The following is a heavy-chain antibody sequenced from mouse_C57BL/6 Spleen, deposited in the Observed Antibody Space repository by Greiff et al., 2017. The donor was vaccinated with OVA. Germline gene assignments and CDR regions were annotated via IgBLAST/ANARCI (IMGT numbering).Heavy chain of an antibody. CDR1: GYTFTDYE. CDR2: IDPETGGT. CDR3: TRRKPHYYGSSYRYFDV. V-gene: IGHV1-15*01. J-gene: IGHJ1*03. D-gene: IGHD1-1*01. Sequence: VQLQQSGAELVRPGASVTLSCKASGYTFTDYEMHWVKQTPVHGLEWIGAIDPETGGTAYNQKFKGKAILTADKSSSTAYMELRSLTSEDSAVYYCTRRKPHYYGSSYRYFDVWGTGTTVTVSS.